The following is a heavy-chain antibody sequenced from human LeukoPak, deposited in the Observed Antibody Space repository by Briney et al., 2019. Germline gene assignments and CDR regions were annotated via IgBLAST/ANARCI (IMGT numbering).Heavy chain of an antibody. CDR3: ARAPGYCSSTSCYAGEGYYYYYGTDV. V-gene: IGHV4-59*01. Sequence: PSETLSLTCTVSGGSISSYYWSWIRQPPGKGLEWIGYIYYSGSANYNPSLKSRVTISVDTSKNQFSLKLSSVTAADTAVYYCARAPGYCSSTSCYAGEGYYYYYGTDVWGKGTTVTVSS. CDR1: GGSISSYY. CDR2: IYYSGSA. J-gene: IGHJ6*04. D-gene: IGHD2-2*01.